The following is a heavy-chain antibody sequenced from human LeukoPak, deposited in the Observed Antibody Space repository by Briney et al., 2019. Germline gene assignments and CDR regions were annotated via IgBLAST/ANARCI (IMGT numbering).Heavy chain of an antibody. Sequence: ASVKVSCKASGYTFTSYGISWVRQAPGQGLECMGWISAYNGNTNYAQKLQGRVTMTTDTSTSTAYMELRSLRSDDTAVYYCARDSEEDWLTHNYYYYMDVWGKGTTVTVSS. V-gene: IGHV1-18*01. D-gene: IGHD6-19*01. CDR3: ARDSEEDWLTHNYYYYMDV. CDR2: ISAYNGNT. J-gene: IGHJ6*03. CDR1: GYTFTSYG.